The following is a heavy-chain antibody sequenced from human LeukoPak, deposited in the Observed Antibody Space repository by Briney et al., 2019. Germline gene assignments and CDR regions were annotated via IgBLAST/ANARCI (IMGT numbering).Heavy chain of an antibody. CDR1: GFTFSSYA. CDR2: ISGSGGST. CDR3: AKTTYYYDSSGYYYPLSYFDY. Sequence: GGSLRLSCAASGFTFSSYAMSWVRQAPGKGLEWVSAISGSGGSTYYADSVKGRFTISRDNSKNTLYLQMNSLRAEDTAVYYCAKTTYYYDSSGYYYPLSYFDYWGRGTPVTVSS. V-gene: IGHV3-23*01. D-gene: IGHD3-22*01. J-gene: IGHJ4*02.